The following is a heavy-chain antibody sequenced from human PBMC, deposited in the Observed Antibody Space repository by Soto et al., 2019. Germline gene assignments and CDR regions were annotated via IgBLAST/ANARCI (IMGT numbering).Heavy chain of an antibody. CDR3: ARRDYYYYYMDV. V-gene: IGHV1-3*01. Sequence: QVQLVQSGAEVKKPGASVKVSCKASGYTSTSYAMHWVRQAPGQRLEWMGWINAGNGNTKYSQKFQGRVTITRDTSASTAYMELSSLRSEDTAVYYCARRDYYYYYMDVWGKGTTVTVSS. CDR1: GYTSTSYA. J-gene: IGHJ6*03. CDR2: INAGNGNT.